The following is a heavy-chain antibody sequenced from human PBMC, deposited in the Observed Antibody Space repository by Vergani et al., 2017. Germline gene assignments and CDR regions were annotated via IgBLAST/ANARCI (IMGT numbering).Heavy chain of an antibody. CDR3: VKDMGVRRDAFDI. V-gene: IGHV3-64D*06. J-gene: IGHJ3*02. Sequence: EVQLVESGGGLVQPGGSLRLSCSASGFTFSSYAMHWVRQAPGRGLEYVSTISSNGGSTYYADSVEGIFTMSRYNSKNTLYLQMSSLRAEETAVYYCVKDMGVRRDAFDIWGQGTMVTVSS. CDR1: GFTFSSYA. CDR2: ISSNGGST. D-gene: IGHD3-16*01.